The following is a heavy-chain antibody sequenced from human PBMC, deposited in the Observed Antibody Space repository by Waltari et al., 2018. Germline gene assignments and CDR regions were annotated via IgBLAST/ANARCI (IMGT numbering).Heavy chain of an antibody. CDR1: RGSISSTV. CDR2: TVYTGST. Sequence: QVLLEEPGPGLVKPSETLSLTCTVARGSISSTVWTWLRQSPGKGLEWIGNTVYTGSTRYNPSLQSRVTISVDTSKMQFSLRLDSVTAADTAVYYCARFIRGRYFDYWGQGSLATVSS. CDR3: ARFIRGRYFDY. J-gene: IGHJ4*02. V-gene: IGHV4-59*01. D-gene: IGHD3-10*01.